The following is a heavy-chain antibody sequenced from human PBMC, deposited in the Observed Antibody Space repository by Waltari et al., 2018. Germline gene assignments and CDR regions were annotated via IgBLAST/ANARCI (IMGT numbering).Heavy chain of an antibody. V-gene: IGHV1-69*05. CDR2: IIPIFGTA. Sequence: QVQLVQSGAEVKKPGSSVKVSCKASGGTFSSYAISWVRQAPGQGLEWMGGIIPIFGTANYAQKFQGRVTITTDESTSTAYMELSSLRSEDTAVYYCARGEVVPAANARSLLRGYMDVWGKGTTVTVSS. D-gene: IGHD2-2*01. CDR3: ARGEVVPAANARSLLRGYMDV. J-gene: IGHJ6*03. CDR1: GGTFSSYA.